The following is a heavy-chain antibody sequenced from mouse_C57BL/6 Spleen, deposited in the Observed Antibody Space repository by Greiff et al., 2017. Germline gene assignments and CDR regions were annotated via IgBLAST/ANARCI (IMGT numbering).Heavy chain of an antibody. CDR2: IHPNSGST. CDR1: GYTFTSYW. V-gene: IGHV1-64*01. J-gene: IGHJ1*03. Sequence: QVQLQQSGAGLVKPWASVTLSCTASGYTFTSYWMHWVKQRPGQGLEWIGMIHPNSGSTNYNEKITSKATLTVDNSTSTVYMQLSSLTSEDAAVYYCASGTLWYFDVWGTGTTVTVSS. D-gene: IGHD3-3*01. CDR3: ASGTLWYFDV.